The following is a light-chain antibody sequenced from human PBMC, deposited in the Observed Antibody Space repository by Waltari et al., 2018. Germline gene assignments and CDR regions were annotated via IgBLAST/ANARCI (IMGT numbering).Light chain of an antibody. J-gene: IGKJ4*01. CDR1: QTVRTTY. CDR2: VAS. CDR3: QQYDISPLT. Sequence: CRASQTVRTTYLAGYQQKPGQAPTLLIYVASSRATGIPDRFSGSGSGTDFSLTISSLEPEDFAVYYCQQYDISPLTFGGGTKVEIK. V-gene: IGKV3-20*01.